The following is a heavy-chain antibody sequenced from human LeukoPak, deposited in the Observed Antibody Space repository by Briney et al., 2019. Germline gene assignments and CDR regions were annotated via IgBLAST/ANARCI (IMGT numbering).Heavy chain of an antibody. CDR3: ACESYYDYAIGV. J-gene: IGHJ6*02. CDR1: GFTVSSNH. CDR2: IYSGDST. Sequence: PGGSLRLSCAASGFTVSSNHMSWVRQAPGKGLEWVSVIYSGDSTYYADSVKGRFTSSSYNYKNTLYLQMNSLSAEETAVYYCACESYYDYAIGVWGQGTTVTVSS. V-gene: IGHV3-53*04. D-gene: IGHD3-10*01.